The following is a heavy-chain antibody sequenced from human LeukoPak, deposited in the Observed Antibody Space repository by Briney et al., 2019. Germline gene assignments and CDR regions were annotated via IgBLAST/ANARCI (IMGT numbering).Heavy chain of an antibody. CDR3: ASPGTIFGVVPDY. D-gene: IGHD3-3*01. CDR1: GFTFSSYW. J-gene: IGHJ4*02. V-gene: IGHV3-7*01. Sequence: LSGGSLRLSCAASGFTFSSYWMNWARQAPGKGLEWVASINHNRNVNYYVDSVKGRFTISRDNAKNSLYLQMNSLRVEDTAVYYCASPGTIFGVVPDYWGQGTLVTVSS. CDR2: INHNRNVN.